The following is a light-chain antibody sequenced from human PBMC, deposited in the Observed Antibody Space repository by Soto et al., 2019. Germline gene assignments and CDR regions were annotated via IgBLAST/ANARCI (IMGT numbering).Light chain of an antibody. CDR3: QQYSDSPRT. Sequence: ENVLRQSPGTLSLSPGERATLSCRASQTVTSNYLAWYQQKPGQTPNLLVYAASTRATGIPDRFSASGSGTDFTLTITRLEPEDFAVYYCQQYSDSPRTFGQGTKVDI. CDR2: AAS. V-gene: IGKV3-20*01. CDR1: QTVTSNY. J-gene: IGKJ1*01.